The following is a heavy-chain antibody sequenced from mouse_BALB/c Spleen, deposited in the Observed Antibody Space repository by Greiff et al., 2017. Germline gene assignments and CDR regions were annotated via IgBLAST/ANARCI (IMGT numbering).Heavy chain of an antibody. CDR1: GFSLTSYG. J-gene: IGHJ3*01. CDR3: ARGRGDWFAY. CDR2: IWAGGST. V-gene: IGHV2-9*02. Sequence: QVQLKESGPGLVAPSQSLSITCTVSGFSLTSYGVHWVRQPPGKGLEWLGVIWAGGSTNYNSALMSRLSISKDNSKSQVFLKMNSLQTDDTAMYYCARGRGDWFAYWGQGTLVTVSA.